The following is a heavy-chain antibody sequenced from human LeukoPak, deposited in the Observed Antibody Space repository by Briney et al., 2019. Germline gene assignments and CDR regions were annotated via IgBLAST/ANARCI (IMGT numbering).Heavy chain of an antibody. CDR1: GGSISSGTYY. CDR3: ARDPWRTATFDP. V-gene: IGHV4-61*09. Sequence: SETLSLTCTVSGGSISSGTYYWAWIRQPAGKGLEWIGHIYTSGSTNYNPSLKSRVTISLDTSNNQFSLRLSSVTATDTAVYYCARDPWRTATFDPWGQGTLVTVSS. J-gene: IGHJ5*02. D-gene: IGHD2-8*02. CDR2: IYTSGST.